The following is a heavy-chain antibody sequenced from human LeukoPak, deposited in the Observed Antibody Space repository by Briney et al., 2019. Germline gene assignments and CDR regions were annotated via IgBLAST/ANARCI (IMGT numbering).Heavy chain of an antibody. D-gene: IGHD5-18*01. Sequence: SVKVSCKASGGTFSSYAISWVRQAPGQGLEWMGRIIPILGIANYAQRFQGRVTITADKSTSTAYMELSSLRSEDTAVYYCASLGDTAMADYWGQGTLVTVSS. V-gene: IGHV1-69*04. CDR1: GGTFSSYA. J-gene: IGHJ4*02. CDR3: ASLGDTAMADY. CDR2: IIPILGIA.